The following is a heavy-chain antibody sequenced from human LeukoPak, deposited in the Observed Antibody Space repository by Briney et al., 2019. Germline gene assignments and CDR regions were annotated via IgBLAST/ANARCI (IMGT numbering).Heavy chain of an antibody. CDR2: ISGSGGST. CDR3: AKSDRFRVHCSSSSCYGWYFVL. D-gene: IGHD2-2*01. Sequence: GGSLRLSCAASGFTFSSYAMSWVRQAPGKGLEWVSAISGSGGSTYYADSVKGRFTISRDNSKNTLYLQMNSLRAEDTAVYYCAKSDRFRVHCSSSSCYGWYFVLWGRGILVTVSS. J-gene: IGHJ2*01. V-gene: IGHV3-23*01. CDR1: GFTFSSYA.